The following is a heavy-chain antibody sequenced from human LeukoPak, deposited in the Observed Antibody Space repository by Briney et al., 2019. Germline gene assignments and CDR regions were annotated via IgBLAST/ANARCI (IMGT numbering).Heavy chain of an antibody. D-gene: IGHD3-3*01. CDR3: AKYARSGYYRGDAFDI. Sequence: GGSLRLSCAASGFTFSSYGMHWVRQAPGKGLEWVAFIRYDGSNKYYADSVKGRFTISRDNSKNTLYLQMNSLRAEDTAVYYCAKYARSGYYRGDAFDIWGQGTMVTVSS. CDR1: GFTFSSYG. J-gene: IGHJ3*02. CDR2: IRYDGSNK. V-gene: IGHV3-30*02.